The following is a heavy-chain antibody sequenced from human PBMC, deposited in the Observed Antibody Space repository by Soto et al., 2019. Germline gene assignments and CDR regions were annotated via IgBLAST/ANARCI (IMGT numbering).Heavy chain of an antibody. CDR1: GFTFNSYA. Sequence: QVQLVESGGGVVQPGRSLRLSCAASGFTFNSYAMHWVRQAPGKGLEWVAVISYDGSNKYYADSVKGRFTISRDNSKNTLYLQKHSLRAEDPAVYYCARGENGWDYYYYFCGMDVWGQGPTVSVSS. V-gene: IGHV3-30-3*01. CDR2: ISYDGSNK. D-gene: IGHD6-19*01. CDR3: ARGENGWDYYYYFCGMDV. J-gene: IGHJ6*02.